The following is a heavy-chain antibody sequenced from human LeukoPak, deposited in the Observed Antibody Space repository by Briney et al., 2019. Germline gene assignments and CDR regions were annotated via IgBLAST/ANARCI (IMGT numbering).Heavy chain of an antibody. V-gene: IGHV1-18*01. Sequence: GASVKVSCKGSGYTFNSHGITWVRQAPGQGLEWMGWISAYNGNTNYAQKLQGRVTMTTDTSTSTAYMELRSLRSDDTAVYYCARDYEYCSGGSCYPNAFDIWGQGTMVTVSS. CDR2: ISAYNGNT. J-gene: IGHJ3*02. CDR1: GYTFNSHG. CDR3: ARDYEYCSGGSCYPNAFDI. D-gene: IGHD2-15*01.